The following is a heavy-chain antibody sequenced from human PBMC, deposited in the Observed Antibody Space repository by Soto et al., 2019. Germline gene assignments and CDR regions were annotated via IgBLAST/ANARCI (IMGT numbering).Heavy chain of an antibody. CDR3: ARGYYSSSWRVFDY. CDR1: GYTFSGYF. CDR2: MNPNSGGT. J-gene: IGHJ4*02. Sequence: QVQLVQSGADVKKPGASVKVSCKTSGYTFSGYFMHWLRQAPGQGLEWMGWMNPNSGGTDYAQSFRGRVSMTWDTSISTAYMELSRLRSDDTAIYYCARGYYSSSWRVFDYWGQGTLVTVSS. V-gene: IGHV1-2*02. D-gene: IGHD6-13*01.